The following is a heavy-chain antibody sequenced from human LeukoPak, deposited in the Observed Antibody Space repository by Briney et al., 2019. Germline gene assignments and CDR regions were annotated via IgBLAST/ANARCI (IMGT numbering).Heavy chain of an antibody. V-gene: IGHV4-59*08. CDR1: GGSISTYY. CDR2: ILHTGTT. D-gene: IGHD2-21*01. Sequence: PSETLSLTCTVSGGSISTYYWSWIRQPPGKGLECLGFILHTGTTNYNPSLKSRVTISVDTSKNQFSLKLSSVTAADTAIYYCARTYCGTNACPFDNSRQGNLVTVSS. J-gene: IGHJ4*02. CDR3: ARTYCGTNACPFDN.